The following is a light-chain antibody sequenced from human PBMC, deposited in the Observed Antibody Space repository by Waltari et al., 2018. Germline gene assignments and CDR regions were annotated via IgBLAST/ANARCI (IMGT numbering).Light chain of an antibody. CDR2: DTF. J-gene: IGKJ4*01. Sequence: EIVLTQSPATLSVSPGERATLSCRASESVVGYLAWYQQKPGQAPRLPIFDTFKRATGIPARFSGSGYGTDFTLTINSLETEDFALYYCQQRSIWPLTFGGGTKVDVK. CDR3: QQRSIWPLT. CDR1: ESVVGY. V-gene: IGKV3-11*01.